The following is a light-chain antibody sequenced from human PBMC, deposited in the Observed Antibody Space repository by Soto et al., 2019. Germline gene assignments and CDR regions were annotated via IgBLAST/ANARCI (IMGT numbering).Light chain of an antibody. CDR3: RQYGSSPSYT. CDR2: GAS. V-gene: IGKV3-20*01. CDR1: QSLSSY. Sequence: EIVLTQSPGTLSLSPGERATLSCSSSQSLSSYFACYQQKPGQAPRHLIYGASSRATGIPDRFSGSGSGTDFTLTICRLEPEDFAVYYCRQYGSSPSYTFGQGTQLEIK. J-gene: IGKJ2*01.